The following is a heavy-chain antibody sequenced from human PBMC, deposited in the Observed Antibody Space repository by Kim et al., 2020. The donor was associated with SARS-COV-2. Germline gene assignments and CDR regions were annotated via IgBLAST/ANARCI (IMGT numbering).Heavy chain of an antibody. V-gene: IGHV4-39*01. CDR1: GGSINRDNYY. Sequence: SETLSLTCTVSGGSINRDNYYWGWIRQPPGKGLEWIGSIYYSGSTFYNPSLKSRVTISVDTSKSQFSLRLTSVTAADTAIYYCASDPVRGAQTTDYWGQGTLVTVSS. CDR3: ASDPVRGAQTTDY. J-gene: IGHJ4*02. D-gene: IGHD3-10*01. CDR2: IYYSGST.